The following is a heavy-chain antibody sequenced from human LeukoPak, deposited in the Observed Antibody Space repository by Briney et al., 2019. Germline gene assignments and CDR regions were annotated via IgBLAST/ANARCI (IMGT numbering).Heavy chain of an antibody. CDR2: ISGSGSST. V-gene: IGHV3-23*01. D-gene: IGHD5-12*01. Sequence: GGSLRLSCAASGFTFSSYEMNWVRQAPGKGLEWVSAISGSGSSTYYADSVKGRFTISRDNSKNTLYLQMNSPRAEDTAVYYCARSGSNYYYYYMDVWGKGTTVTVSS. CDR1: GFTFSSYE. CDR3: ARSGSNYYYYYMDV. J-gene: IGHJ6*03.